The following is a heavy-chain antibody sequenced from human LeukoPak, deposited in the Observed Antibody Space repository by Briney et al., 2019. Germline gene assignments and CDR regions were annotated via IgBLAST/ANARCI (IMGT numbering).Heavy chain of an antibody. J-gene: IGHJ5*02. CDR3: ARDSPTSTRYNWFDP. D-gene: IGHD5/OR15-5a*01. V-gene: IGHV3-48*03. Sequence: GGSLRLSCAASGFIFSSYEMNWVRQASGEGLEWISFIDSSGTTVFYADSVKGRFTISRDNAKNSLYLEMNSLRAEDTAVYYCARDSPTSTRYNWFDPWGQGTLVTVSS. CDR1: GFIFSSYE. CDR2: IDSSGTTV.